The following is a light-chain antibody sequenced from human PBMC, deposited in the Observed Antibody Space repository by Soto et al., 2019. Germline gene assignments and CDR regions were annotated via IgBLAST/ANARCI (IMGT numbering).Light chain of an antibody. Sequence: SYELTQPPSVSVAPGQTARITCGGSNIGGRSVHWYQQKPGQAPILVVYDDRDRPSGIPERFSGSNSGNTATLTISRVEVGDEADYHCQVWDSSSDHWVFGGGTKLTVL. V-gene: IGLV3-21*02. CDR1: NIGGRS. J-gene: IGLJ3*02. CDR2: DDR. CDR3: QVWDSSSDHWV.